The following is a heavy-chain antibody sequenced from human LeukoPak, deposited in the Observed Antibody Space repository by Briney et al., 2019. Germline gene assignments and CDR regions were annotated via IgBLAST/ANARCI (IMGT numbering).Heavy chain of an antibody. CDR2: IYHSGNT. CDR3: ARVTVATNAIDY. Sequence: SETLSLTCAVSGDAISSGAYSWNWIRQPPGKGLEWIGNIYHSGNTYYNPSLQSRVTISIDRPTNQFSLKVSSVTAADTAMYYCARVTVATNAIDYWGQGTLVTVSS. CDR1: GDAISSGAYS. J-gene: IGHJ4*02. D-gene: IGHD5-12*01. V-gene: IGHV4-30-2*01.